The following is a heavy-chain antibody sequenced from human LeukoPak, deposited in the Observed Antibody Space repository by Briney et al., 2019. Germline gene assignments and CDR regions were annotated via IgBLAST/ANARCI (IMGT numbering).Heavy chain of an antibody. V-gene: IGHV3-30-3*01. Sequence: GGSLKLSCAASGFTFSSYAMHWVRQAPGKGLEWVAVISYDGSNKYYADSVKGRFTISRDNSKNTLYLQMNSLRAEDTALYYCARDEAIFGAGYYYGMDVWGQGTTVTVSS. J-gene: IGHJ6*02. CDR2: ISYDGSNK. D-gene: IGHD3-3*01. CDR1: GFTFSSYA. CDR3: ARDEAIFGAGYYYGMDV.